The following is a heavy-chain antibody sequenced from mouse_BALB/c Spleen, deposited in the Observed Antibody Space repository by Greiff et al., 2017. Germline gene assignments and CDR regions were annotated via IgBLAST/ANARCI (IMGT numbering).Heavy chain of an antibody. CDR1: GFTFSSFG. J-gene: IGHJ1*01. CDR2: ISSGSSTI. CDR3: ALIYYGNPRYFDV. V-gene: IGHV5-17*02. D-gene: IGHD2-1*01. Sequence: EVKLVESGGGLVQPGGSRKLSCAASGFTFSSFGMHWVRQAPEKGLEWVAYISSGSSTIYYADTVKGRFTISRDNPKNTLFLQMTSLRSEDTAMYYCALIYYGNPRYFDVWGAGTTVTVSS.